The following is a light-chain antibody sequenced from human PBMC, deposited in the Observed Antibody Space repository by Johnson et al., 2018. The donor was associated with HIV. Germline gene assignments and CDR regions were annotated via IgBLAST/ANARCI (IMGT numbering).Light chain of an antibody. Sequence: QSVLTQPPSVSAAPGQKVTISCSGSSSNIGNNYVSWYQQLPGTAPKLLIYDNNKRPPGIPDRFSGSKSGTSATLGITGLQTGDGADYYCGTWDSSLSAYVFGTGTKVTVL. CDR1: SSNIGNNY. CDR2: DNN. CDR3: GTWDSSLSAYV. J-gene: IGLJ1*01. V-gene: IGLV1-51*01.